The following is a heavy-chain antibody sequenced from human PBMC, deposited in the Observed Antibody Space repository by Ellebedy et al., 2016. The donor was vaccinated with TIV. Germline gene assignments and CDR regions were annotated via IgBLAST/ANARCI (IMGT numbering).Heavy chain of an antibody. D-gene: IGHD2-15*01. CDR1: GFTFSAYS. CDR3: VREGGYCSGATCRWFDC. Sequence: GESLKISCAASGFTFSAYSMTWVRQAPGKGLEWVASIDSGSGNYRTYADSLKGRFSISRDNAENPVSRQMERLRAEDTAVYYCVREGGYCSGATCRWFDCWGQGTLVTVSS. V-gene: IGHV3-21*01. J-gene: IGHJ4*02. CDR2: IDSGSGNYR.